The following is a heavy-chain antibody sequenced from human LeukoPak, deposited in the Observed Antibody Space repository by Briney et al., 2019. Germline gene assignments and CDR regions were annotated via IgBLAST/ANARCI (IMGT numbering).Heavy chain of an antibody. CDR2: ISSSSSYI. D-gene: IGHD2-15*01. CDR1: GFTFSSYS. J-gene: IGHJ6*02. V-gene: IGHV3-21*01. Sequence: GGSLRLSCAASGFTFSSYSMNWVRQAPGKGLELVSSISSSSSYIYYADSVKGRFTISRDNAKNSLYLQMNSLRAEDTAVYYCAREEDCSGGSCYSSGGMDVWGQGTTVTVSS. CDR3: AREEDCSGGSCYSSGGMDV.